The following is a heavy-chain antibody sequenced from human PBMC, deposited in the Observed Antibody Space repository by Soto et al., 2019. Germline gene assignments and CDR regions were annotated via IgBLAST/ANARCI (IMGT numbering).Heavy chain of an antibody. Sequence: EVQLVESGGGLVQPGGSLRLSCAASGFTFSSYWMHWVRQAPGKGLVWVSRIRGDESSITYADSVKGRFTISRDNAKNTLYLQMNSLGVEDTAVYYCAREYASLDYWGQGTLVTVSS. CDR1: GFTFSSYW. V-gene: IGHV3-74*01. CDR2: IRGDESSI. CDR3: AREYASLDY. J-gene: IGHJ4*02. D-gene: IGHD2-2*01.